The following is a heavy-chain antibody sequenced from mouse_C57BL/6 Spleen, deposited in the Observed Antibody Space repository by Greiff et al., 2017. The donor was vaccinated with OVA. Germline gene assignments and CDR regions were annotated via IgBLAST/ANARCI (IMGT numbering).Heavy chain of an antibody. CDR3: ARCPNGNCPYYFDY. V-gene: IGHV1-82*01. CDR2: IYPGDGDT. Sequence: VMLVESGPELVKPGASVKISCKASGYAFSSSWMNWVKQRPGKGLEWIGRIYPGDGDTNYNGKFKGKATLTADKSSSTAYMQLSSLTSEDSAVYFCARCPNGNCPYYFDYWGQGTTLTVSS. J-gene: IGHJ2*01. D-gene: IGHD2-1*01. CDR1: GYAFSSSW.